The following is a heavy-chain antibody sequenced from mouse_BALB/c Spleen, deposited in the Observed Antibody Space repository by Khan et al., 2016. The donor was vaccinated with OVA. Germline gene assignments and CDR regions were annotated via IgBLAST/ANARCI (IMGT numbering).Heavy chain of an antibody. J-gene: IGHJ4*01. CDR1: GFSLTNYG. CDR3: ARQPYYHYYIMDY. V-gene: IGHV2-6-1*01. CDR2: IWSDGSD. D-gene: IGHD2-10*01. Sequence: QMQLEESGPGLVAPSQSLSITCTISGFSLTNYGVHWVRQPPGKGLEWLVVIWSDGSDTYNSALNSRLSISKDNSKKQVFLKMNSLQTDDTAMYYCARQPYYHYYIMDYWGQGTSVTISS.